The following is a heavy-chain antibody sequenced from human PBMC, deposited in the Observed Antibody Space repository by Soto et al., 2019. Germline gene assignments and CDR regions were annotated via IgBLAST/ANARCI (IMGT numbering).Heavy chain of an antibody. CDR3: ARANYDFWSGYYAYYYMDV. Sequence: PSETLSLTCAVYGGSFSGYYWSWIRQPPGKGLEWIGEINHSGSTNYNPSLKSRVTISVDTSKNQFSLKLSSVTAADTAVYYCARANYDFWSGYYAYYYMDVSGKGTTVTVSS. D-gene: IGHD3-3*01. J-gene: IGHJ6*03. CDR1: GGSFSGYY. V-gene: IGHV4-34*01. CDR2: INHSGST.